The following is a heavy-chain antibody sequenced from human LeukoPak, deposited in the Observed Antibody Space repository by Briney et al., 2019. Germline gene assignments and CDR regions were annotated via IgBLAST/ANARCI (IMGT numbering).Heavy chain of an antibody. D-gene: IGHD1-26*01. J-gene: IGHJ4*02. V-gene: IGHV3-64*02. CDR1: GFSFRNFA. CDR2: INTDGRIT. Sequence: GGSLGLSCVASGFSFRNFAIHWVRQAPGRGLEYVSVINTDGRITYYADSVKGRFTISRDNSKNTVYLQMGSLRGEDMAVYYCTRDGGSFCDFDYWGQGALVTVSS. CDR3: TRDGGSFCDFDY.